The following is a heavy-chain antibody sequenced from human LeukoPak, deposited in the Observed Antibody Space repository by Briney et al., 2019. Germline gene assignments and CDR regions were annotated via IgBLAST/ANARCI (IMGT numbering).Heavy chain of an antibody. Sequence: GGSLRLSCAASGFTFSSYSMNWVRQAPGKGLEWVSSISSSSSYIYYADSVKGRFTISRDNAKNSLYLRMNSLRAEDTAGYYCARSRGHDSSGYSLFGYRGQGTLVTVSS. CDR1: GFTFSSYS. CDR2: ISSSSSYI. J-gene: IGHJ4*02. D-gene: IGHD3-22*01. CDR3: ARSRGHDSSGYSLFGY. V-gene: IGHV3-21*01.